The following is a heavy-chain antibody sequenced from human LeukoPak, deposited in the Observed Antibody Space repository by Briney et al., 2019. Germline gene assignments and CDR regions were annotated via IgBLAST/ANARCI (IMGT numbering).Heavy chain of an antibody. Sequence: SETLSLTCTVSGGSISSSSYYWGWIRQPPGKGLEWIGSFYYTGSTYYNPSLKSRVSISVDTSKNQFSLGLRSLTAADTAVYYCARQILVVTRYFFDYWGPGTLVTVSS. CDR3: ARQILVVTRYFFDY. CDR2: FYYTGST. J-gene: IGHJ4*02. V-gene: IGHV4-39*01. D-gene: IGHD4-23*01. CDR1: GGSISSSSYY.